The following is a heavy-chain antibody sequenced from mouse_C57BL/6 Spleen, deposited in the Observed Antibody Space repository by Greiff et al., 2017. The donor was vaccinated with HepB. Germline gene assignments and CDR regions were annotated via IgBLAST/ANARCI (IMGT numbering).Heavy chain of an antibody. CDR3: ARDYGSSWGFAY. Sequence: VQLQQPGAELVMPGASVKLSCKASGYTFTSYWMHWVKQRPGQGLEWIGEIDPSDSYTNYNQKFKGKSTLTVDKSSSTASMQLSSLTSEDSAVYYCARDYGSSWGFAYWGQGTLVTVSA. J-gene: IGHJ3*01. V-gene: IGHV1-69*01. CDR1: GYTFTSYW. D-gene: IGHD1-1*01. CDR2: IDPSDSYT.